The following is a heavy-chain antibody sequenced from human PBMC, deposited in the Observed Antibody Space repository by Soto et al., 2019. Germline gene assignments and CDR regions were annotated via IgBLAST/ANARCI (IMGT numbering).Heavy chain of an antibody. CDR3: SRVLYYGSGSYSPYGMDV. Sequence: QVQLVQSGAEVKKPGSSVKVSCKTSGVSFNNNGIGWVRQAPGHGLEWMGGVSPPFRTSNYARKFQGRCSITGDASTGRVNIELTSLTSEDTAQYYCSRVLYYGSGSYSPYGMDVWGQGTTVTVSS. D-gene: IGHD3-10*01. V-gene: IGHV1-69*01. CDR1: GVSFNNNG. CDR2: VSPPFRTS. J-gene: IGHJ6*02.